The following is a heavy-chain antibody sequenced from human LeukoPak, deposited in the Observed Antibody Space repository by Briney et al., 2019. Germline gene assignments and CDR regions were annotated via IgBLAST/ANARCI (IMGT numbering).Heavy chain of an antibody. CDR3: ARGGQQLVL. V-gene: IGHV3-7*03. Sequence: PGGSLRLSCAASGFALSSHWMTWVRQVPGRGPEWVANVNRDGSETYYLDSVKGRFTISKDNAKNSLYLQMNSLRAEDTAVYYCARGGQQLVLWGQGTLVTVSS. J-gene: IGHJ4*02. CDR2: VNRDGSET. D-gene: IGHD6-13*01. CDR1: GFALSSHW.